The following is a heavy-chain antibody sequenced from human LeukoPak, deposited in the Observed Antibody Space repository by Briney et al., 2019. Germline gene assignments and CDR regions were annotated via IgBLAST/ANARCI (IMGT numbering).Heavy chain of an antibody. J-gene: IGHJ5*02. CDR2: INHSGST. CDR1: GGSFSGYY. V-gene: IGHV4-34*01. Sequence: KASETLSLTCAVYGGSFSGYYWSWIRQLPGKGLEWIGEINHSGSTNYNPSLKSRVTISVDTSKNQFSLKLSSVTAADTAVYYCARPGDYASFGFDPWGQGTLVTVSS. D-gene: IGHD4-17*01. CDR3: ARPGDYASFGFDP.